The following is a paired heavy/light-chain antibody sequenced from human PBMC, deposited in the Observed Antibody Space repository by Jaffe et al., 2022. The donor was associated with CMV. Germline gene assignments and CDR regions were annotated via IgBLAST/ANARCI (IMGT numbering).Heavy chain of an antibody. J-gene: IGHJ3*02. D-gene: IGHD3-22*01. CDR3: AREQGTYYYDSSGLLTHKAVFDI. CDR1: GFTFSNYW. Sequence: EVQLVESGGGLVQPGGSLRLSCVASGFTFSNYWMSWVRQAPGKGLEWVANIKEDGSKKYYVDSVKGRFTISRDNAKNSLYLQMNSLRAEDTAVYYCAREQGTYYYDSSGLLTHKAVFDIWGQGTMVTVSS. CDR2: IKEDGSKK. V-gene: IGHV3-7*01.
Light chain of an antibody. CDR1: QSISSY. V-gene: IGKV1-39*01. CDR2: AAS. Sequence: DIQMTQSPSSLSASVGDRVSITCRASQSISSYLNWYQQKPGKAPKILIYAASSLQSGVPSRFSGSGSGTDFTLTISSLQPEDFATYYCQQSYSNLLTFGGGTKVEIK. J-gene: IGKJ4*01. CDR3: QQSYSNLLT.